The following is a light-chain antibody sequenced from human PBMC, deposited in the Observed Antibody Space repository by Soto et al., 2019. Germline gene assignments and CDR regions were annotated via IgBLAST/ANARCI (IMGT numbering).Light chain of an antibody. CDR3: QQYNSYGVT. CDR1: QSISSW. J-gene: IGKJ2*01. V-gene: IGKV1-5*03. CDR2: QAS. Sequence: DIQMTQSPSTLSASVGDRVTITCRASQSISSWLAWYRQKPGKGTKLLIYQASGLQSGVPSRFSGSGSGTEFTLTISSLQPGDFAIYYCQQYNSYGVTFGQGTKLEIK.